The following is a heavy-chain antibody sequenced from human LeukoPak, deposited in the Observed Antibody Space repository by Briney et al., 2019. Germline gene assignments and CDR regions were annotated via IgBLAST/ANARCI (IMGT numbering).Heavy chain of an antibody. V-gene: IGHV5-51*01. J-gene: IGHJ4*02. CDR1: GYSFINYW. Sequence: GESLNISCKCSGYSFINYWIGWVRQMPGKGLGWMGMIYPADSDTKYGPSFEGQVSISADKSISTVQLQWRSLKSSDSAKYYCARRIGYSGYDVWGQGSQVTVSS. CDR2: IYPADSDT. CDR3: ARRIGYSGYDV. D-gene: IGHD5-12*01.